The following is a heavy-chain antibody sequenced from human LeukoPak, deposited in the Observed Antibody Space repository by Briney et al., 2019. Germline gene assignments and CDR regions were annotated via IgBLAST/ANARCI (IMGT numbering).Heavy chain of an antibody. CDR2: INHSGST. D-gene: IGHD3-3*01. J-gene: IGHJ3*02. CDR3: ARHRRIDYDFWSGWNFHAFDI. Sequence: SETLSLTCAVYGGSFSGYYWSWIRQPPGKGLEWIGEINHSGSTNYNPSLKSRVTISVDTSKNQFSLKLSSVTAADTAVYYCARHRRIDYDFWSGWNFHAFDIWGQGQWSPSLQ. V-gene: IGHV4-34*01. CDR1: GGSFSGYY.